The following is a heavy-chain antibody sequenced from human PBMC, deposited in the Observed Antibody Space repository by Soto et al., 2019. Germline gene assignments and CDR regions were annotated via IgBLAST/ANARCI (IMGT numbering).Heavy chain of an antibody. Sequence: GASVEVSCKASGYTFASYGISWVRQAPGQGLEWMGWISAYNGNTNYAQKLQGRVTMTTDTSTSTAYMELRSLRSDDTAVYYCARCASLTSVAGTYSGENWFDPWGQGTLVTVSS. J-gene: IGHJ5*02. CDR3: ARCASLTSVAGTYSGENWFDP. V-gene: IGHV1-18*01. CDR1: GYTFASYG. D-gene: IGHD6-19*01. CDR2: ISAYNGNT.